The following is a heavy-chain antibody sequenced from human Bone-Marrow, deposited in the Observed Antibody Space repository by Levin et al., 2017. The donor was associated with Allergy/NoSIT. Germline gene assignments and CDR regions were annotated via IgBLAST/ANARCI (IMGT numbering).Heavy chain of an antibody. CDR1: GYTFTNYY. Sequence: ASVKVSCKASGYTFTNYYIHWVRQAPGRGVEWMGGINPTGGRTTYAQMFQGRVALTTDTSTSTDYMELSSLRVEDTAVYYCARAAINPEYSSTWYFDYWGQGTLVTVSS. D-gene: IGHD6-6*01. V-gene: IGHV1-46*01. CDR2: INPTGGRT. CDR3: ARAAINPEYSSTWYFDY. J-gene: IGHJ4*02.